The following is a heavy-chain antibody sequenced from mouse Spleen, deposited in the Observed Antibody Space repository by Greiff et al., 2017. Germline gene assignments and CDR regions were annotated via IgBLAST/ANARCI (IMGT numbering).Heavy chain of an antibody. CDR2: IWGGGST. Sequence: QVQLKESGPGLVAPSQSLSITCTVSGFSLTSYGVDWVRQSPGKGLEWLGLIWGGGSTNYNSALKSRLSISKDNSKSQVFLKMNSLQTDDTAMYYCASGTTYYAMDYWGQGTSVTVSS. V-gene: IGHV2-6*01. CDR1: GFSLTSYG. J-gene: IGHJ4*01. CDR3: ASGTTYYAMDY. D-gene: IGHD1-1*01.